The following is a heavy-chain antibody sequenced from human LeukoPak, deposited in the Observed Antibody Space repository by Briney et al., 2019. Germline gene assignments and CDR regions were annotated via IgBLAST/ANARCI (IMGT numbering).Heavy chain of an antibody. J-gene: IGHJ4*02. D-gene: IGHD4-23*01. CDR1: GFTFSTYA. CDR2: ISPSGGDT. CDR3: AKKNSGLNPFDH. V-gene: IGHV3-23*01. Sequence: GGTLRLSCAASGFTFSTYAMSWVRQAPGKGLEWVSGISPSGGDTPYAYSVKGRFTISRDNSKNTLYLQMNSLRAEDTAVYYCAKKNSGLNPFDHWAQGTLVTVSS.